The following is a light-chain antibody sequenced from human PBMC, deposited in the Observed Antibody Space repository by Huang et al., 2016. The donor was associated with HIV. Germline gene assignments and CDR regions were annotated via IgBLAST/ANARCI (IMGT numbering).Light chain of an antibody. CDR1: QDINKY. V-gene: IGKV1-33*01. CDR3: QQSRS. Sequence: DIQTTQSPSSLSASVGDRVTIRCQASQDINKYLNWYQQKPGKAPKLLTFDGSNLERGVPTRFSGSGSGTDFTFTISSLQPEDFATYYCQQSRSFGGGTKVEIK. CDR2: DGS. J-gene: IGKJ4*01.